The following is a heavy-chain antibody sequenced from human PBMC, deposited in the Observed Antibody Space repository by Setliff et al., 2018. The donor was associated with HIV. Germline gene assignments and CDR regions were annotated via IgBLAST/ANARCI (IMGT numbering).Heavy chain of an antibody. CDR3: ASGYCSSTSCYGIYYFDN. CDR1: GYNFTSHD. V-gene: IGHV1-8*01. D-gene: IGHD2-2*01. Sequence: ASVKVSCKASGYNFTSHDINWVRQAPGQGLEWMGWMNPKSGNTGYARKFQGRVTMTRKTSISTAYMELRSLRSDDTAVCYCASGYCSSTSCYGIYYFDNWGQGTPVTVSS. CDR2: MNPKSGNT. J-gene: IGHJ4*02.